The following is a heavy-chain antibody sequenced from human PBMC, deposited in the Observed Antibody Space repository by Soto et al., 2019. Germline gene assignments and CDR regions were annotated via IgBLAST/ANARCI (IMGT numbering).Heavy chain of an antibody. J-gene: IGHJ3*02. CDR1: GNSFTSYL. D-gene: IGHD3-22*01. CDR2: IYPGDSDT. CDR3: ASRNKDSTGYYRDAFDI. V-gene: IGHV5-51*01. Sequence: PXESLKLSQQCSGNSFTSYLIGLVLQMPGKGLEWMGIIYPGDSDTRYSPSFQGQVTISADKSISTAYLQWSSLKASDTAMYYCASRNKDSTGYYRDAFDIWGQGTMVTVSS.